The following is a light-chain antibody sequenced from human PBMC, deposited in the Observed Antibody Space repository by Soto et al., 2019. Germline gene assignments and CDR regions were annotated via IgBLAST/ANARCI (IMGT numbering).Light chain of an antibody. V-gene: IGKV3-11*01. CDR1: QSFRGL. Sequence: EVVLTQSPVTLSLSPGERATLSCRASQSFRGLLAWYQQKPGQAPRLLIYDAYNRATGIPPRFRGRGSGTHFPLTISSLEPEDSAVYYCQQRHLWPITFGQGTRLDI. CDR3: QQRHLWPIT. J-gene: IGKJ5*01. CDR2: DAY.